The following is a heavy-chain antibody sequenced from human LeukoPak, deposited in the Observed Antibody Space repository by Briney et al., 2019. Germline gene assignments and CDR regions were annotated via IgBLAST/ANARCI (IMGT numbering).Heavy chain of an antibody. CDR2: IYHSGST. CDR1: GYSISSGYY. Sequence: PSETLSLTCTVSGYSISSGYYWGWIRQPPGKGLEWIGSIYHSGSTYYNPSLKSRVTISVDTSKNQFSLKLSSVTAADTAVYYCVAYYDFWSGYFYYYYYMDVWGKGTTVTVSS. CDR3: VAYYDFWSGYFYYYYYMDV. D-gene: IGHD3-3*01. V-gene: IGHV4-38-2*02. J-gene: IGHJ6*03.